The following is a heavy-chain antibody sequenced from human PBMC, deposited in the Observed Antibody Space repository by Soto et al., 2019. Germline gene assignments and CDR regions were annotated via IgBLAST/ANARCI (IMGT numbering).Heavy chain of an antibody. CDR2: INPSGGST. CDR1: GYTFTSYY. J-gene: IGHJ6*02. V-gene: IGHV1-46*01. CDR3: ARGMRIAARWVPYYYYYGMDV. Sequence: ASVQVSCKASGYTFTSYYMHWVRQAPGQGLEWMGIINPSGGSTSYAQKFQGRVTMTRDTSTSTVYMELSSLRSEDTAVYYCARGMRIAARWVPYYYYYGMDVWGQGTTVTVSS. D-gene: IGHD6-13*01.